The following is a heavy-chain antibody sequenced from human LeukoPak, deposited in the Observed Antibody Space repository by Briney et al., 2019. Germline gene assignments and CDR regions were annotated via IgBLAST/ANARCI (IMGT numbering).Heavy chain of an antibody. D-gene: IGHD1-14*01. Sequence: GGSLRLSCAASGFTFSSYGLSWVRQAPGKGLQWVSAISGSGGNTYYADSVKGRFTISRDNSKNTLYLQMNSLRAEDTAVYYCAKVDGTYFDYWGQGTLVTVSS. CDR3: AKVDGTYFDY. CDR1: GFTFSSYG. V-gene: IGHV3-23*01. J-gene: IGHJ4*02. CDR2: ISGSGGNT.